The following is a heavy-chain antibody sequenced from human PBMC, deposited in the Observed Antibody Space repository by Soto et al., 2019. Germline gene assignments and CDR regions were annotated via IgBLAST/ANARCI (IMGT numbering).Heavy chain of an antibody. D-gene: IGHD6-19*01. CDR2: IYHGGST. CDR3: ARRGWGDNWFDP. J-gene: IGHJ5*02. Sequence: QVQLQESGPGLVKPSGTLSLTCAVSGGSIYSTNWWSWVRQPPGKGLEWIGEIYHGGSTNYNPSLKGRVTISVDKPKNQLSLRLRSVTAADTAVYYCARRGWGDNWFDPWGQGTLVTVSS. V-gene: IGHV4-4*02. CDR1: GGSIYSTNW.